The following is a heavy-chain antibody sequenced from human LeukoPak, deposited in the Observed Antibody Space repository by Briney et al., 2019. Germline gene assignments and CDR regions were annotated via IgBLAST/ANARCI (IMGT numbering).Heavy chain of an antibody. CDR2: SSYI. J-gene: IGHJ3*02. D-gene: IGHD3-22*01. V-gene: IGHV3-21*01. Sequence: SSYIYYADSVNGRFTISRHNAKNSLYLQMNSLRAEDTAVYYCARDNYYYDSSGYYSFAFDIWGQGTMVTVSS. CDR3: ARDNYYYDSSGYYSFAFDI.